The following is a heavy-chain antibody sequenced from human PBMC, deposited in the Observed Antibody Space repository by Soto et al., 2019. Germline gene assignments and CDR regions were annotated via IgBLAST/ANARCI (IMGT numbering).Heavy chain of an antibody. D-gene: IGHD2-2*01. V-gene: IGHV1-69*13. CDR3: ARDMAVVPAAYNLFDP. CDR2: IIPIFGTA. J-gene: IGHJ5*02. CDR1: GGTFSSYA. Sequence: SVKVSCKASGGTFSSYAISWVRQAPGQGLEWMGGIIPIFGTANYAQKFQGRVTITADESTSTAYMELSSLRSEDTAVYYCARDMAVVPAAYNLFDPWGQGTLVTVSS.